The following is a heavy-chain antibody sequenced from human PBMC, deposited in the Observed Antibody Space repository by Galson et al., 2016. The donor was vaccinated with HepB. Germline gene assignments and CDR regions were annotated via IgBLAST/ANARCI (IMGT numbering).Heavy chain of an antibody. CDR3: ARVGCGNQKCFIGADY. Sequence: SETLSLTCAVSGGHFSGYFWTWIRQFPGKTLEWIGEVNHRGSANYNPSLRSRVTISVDTAKNQFSLKLTSVIATDTAVYYCARVGCGNQKCFIGADYWGQGSLVTVSS. CDR1: GGHFSGYF. CDR2: VNHRGSA. J-gene: IGHJ4*02. D-gene: IGHD4-23*01. V-gene: IGHV4-34*01.